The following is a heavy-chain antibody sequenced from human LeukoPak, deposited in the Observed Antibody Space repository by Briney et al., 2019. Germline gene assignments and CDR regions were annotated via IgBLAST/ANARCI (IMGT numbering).Heavy chain of an antibody. CDR2: IYSGGST. CDR3: ARKGMVYASPFDY. CDR1: GFTVSCNY. V-gene: IGHV3-53*04. D-gene: IGHD2-8*01. Sequence: GGSLRLSCAASGFTVSCNYMSWVRQAPGEGLEWVSLIYSGGSTYSADSVKGRFTISRHNSKSTLFLQMNSLRAEDTAVYYCARKGMVYASPFDYWGQGTLVTVSS. J-gene: IGHJ4*02.